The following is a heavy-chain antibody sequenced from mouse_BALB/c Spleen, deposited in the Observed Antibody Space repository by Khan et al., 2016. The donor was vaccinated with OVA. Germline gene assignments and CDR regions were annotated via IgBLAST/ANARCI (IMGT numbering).Heavy chain of an antibody. CDR1: GDSITSGY. J-gene: IGHJ3*01. D-gene: IGHD2-14*01. CDR2: IIYTGST. Sequence: EVELVESGPSLVKPSQTLSLTCSVTGDSITSGYWNWIPKFPGNKLEYMGHIIYTGSTYYNPSLKSRISITRHTSENQYYLQLNSVTDEDTATYYCARSTYRFAFVYWGQGTLVTVSA. CDR3: ARSTYRFAFVY. V-gene: IGHV3-8*02.